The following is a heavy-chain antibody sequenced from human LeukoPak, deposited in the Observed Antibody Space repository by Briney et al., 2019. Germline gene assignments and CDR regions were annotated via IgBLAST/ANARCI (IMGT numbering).Heavy chain of an antibody. J-gene: IGHJ6*03. Sequence: PGGSLRLSCAASGFTFSSYWMHWVRQVPGKGLVWVSRINSDGSTTNYADSVKGRFTSSRDNAKNTLYLQMNSLGAEDTAVYYCARGGVGSGSYYYYYMDVWGKGTTVTVSS. CDR1: GFTFSSYW. CDR3: ARGGVGSGSYYYYYMDV. V-gene: IGHV3-74*01. CDR2: INSDGSTT. D-gene: IGHD3-10*01.